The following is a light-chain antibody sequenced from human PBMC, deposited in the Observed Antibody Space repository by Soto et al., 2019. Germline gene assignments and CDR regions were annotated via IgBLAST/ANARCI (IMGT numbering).Light chain of an antibody. Sequence: QSALTQPASVSGSPGHSITISCTGTGSDIGSYKYVSRYQQHPGKAPKLIIFEVNNRPSGVSDRFSGSKSGNTASLIISGLQAEDEADYYCASYTSISSLGVFGTGTKVTVL. CDR1: GSDIGSYKY. CDR2: EVN. CDR3: ASYTSISSLGV. V-gene: IGLV2-14*03. J-gene: IGLJ1*01.